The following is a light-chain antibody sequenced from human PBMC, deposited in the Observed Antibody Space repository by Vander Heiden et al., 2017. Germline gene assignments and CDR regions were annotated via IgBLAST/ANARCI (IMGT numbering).Light chain of an antibody. CDR2: AAS. CDR1: QNIDSN. Sequence: EIVMTQSPVTLSVSPGERATLSCRASQNIDSNLAWYQQKPGQAPRLLIYAASTRATDVPARFSGSGSGTDFTLTINNLQSEDFVVYYCQQYQDWPFTFGQGTKPEI. J-gene: IGKJ2*01. CDR3: QQYQDWPFT. V-gene: IGKV3-15*01.